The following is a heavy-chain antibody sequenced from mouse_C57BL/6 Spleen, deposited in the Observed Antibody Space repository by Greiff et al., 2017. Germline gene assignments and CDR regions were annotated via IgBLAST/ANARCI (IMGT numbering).Heavy chain of an antibody. J-gene: IGHJ1*03. CDR2: ISSGGDYT. V-gene: IGHV5-9-1*02. CDR3: TRATYYSNYGYFDV. CDR1: GFTFSSYA. D-gene: IGHD2-5*01. Sequence: EVQVVESGEGLVKPGGSLKLSCAASGFTFSSYAMSWVRQTPEKRLEWVAYISSGGDYTYYADTVKGRFTISRDNARNTLYLQMSSLKSEDTAMYYCTRATYYSNYGYFDVGGTGTTVTVAS.